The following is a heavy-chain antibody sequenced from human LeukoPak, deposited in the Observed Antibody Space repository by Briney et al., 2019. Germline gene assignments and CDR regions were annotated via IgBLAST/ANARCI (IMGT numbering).Heavy chain of an antibody. CDR1: GGSISSYY. D-gene: IGHD3-10*01. J-gene: IGHJ3*02. CDR2: IYTSGST. V-gene: IGHV4-4*07. CDR3: ARGGLLWFGELSHAFDI. Sequence: PSETLSLTCTVSGGSISSYYWSWIRQPAGKGLEWIGRIYTSGSTNYNPSLKSRVTMSVDTSKNQFSLKLSSVTAADTAVYYCARGGLLWFGELSHAFDIWGQGTMVTVSS.